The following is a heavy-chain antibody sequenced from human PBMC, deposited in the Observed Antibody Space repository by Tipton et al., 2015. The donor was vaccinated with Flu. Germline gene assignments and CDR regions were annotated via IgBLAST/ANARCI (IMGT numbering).Heavy chain of an antibody. J-gene: IGHJ4*02. V-gene: IGHV4-4*07. CDR3: ARGSGSGTYVIFDF. CDR1: GGSLSSYY. D-gene: IGHD3-10*01. Sequence: TLSLTCTVSGGSLSSYYWSWIRQPAGKGLEWIGRMYTSGSTNYNPSLKSRLTMSVDASKQQFSLKLSSVTAADTAVYYCARGSGSGTYVIFDFWGQGTLVTVSS. CDR2: MYTSGST.